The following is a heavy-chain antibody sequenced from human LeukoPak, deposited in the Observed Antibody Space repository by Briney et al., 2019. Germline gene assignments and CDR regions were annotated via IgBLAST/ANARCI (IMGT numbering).Heavy chain of an antibody. Sequence: GGSLRLSCAASSFTFSNAWMNWVRQAPGKGLEWVAVIWYDGSDQRLIDSVKGRFTVSRDNSKNTLWLQMNSLRAEDTAVYYCANSEPVGARDYWGQGTLVTVSS. D-gene: IGHD1-26*01. CDR3: ANSEPVGARDY. J-gene: IGHJ4*02. V-gene: IGHV3-33*08. CDR1: SFTFSNAW. CDR2: IWYDGSDQ.